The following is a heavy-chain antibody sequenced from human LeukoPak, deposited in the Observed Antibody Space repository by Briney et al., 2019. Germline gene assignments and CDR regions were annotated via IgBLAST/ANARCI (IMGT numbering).Heavy chain of an antibody. D-gene: IGHD3-10*01. J-gene: IGHJ4*02. V-gene: IGHV4-39*07. CDR1: GGSISSSSYY. CDR3: ARVTSNYYDFDY. CDR2: IYYSGST. Sequence: PSETLSLTCTASGGSISSSSYYWGWIRQPPGKGLEWIGSIYYSGSTYYNPSLKSRVTISVDTSKNQFSLKLSSVTAADTAVYYCARVTSNYYDFDYWGQGTLVTVSS.